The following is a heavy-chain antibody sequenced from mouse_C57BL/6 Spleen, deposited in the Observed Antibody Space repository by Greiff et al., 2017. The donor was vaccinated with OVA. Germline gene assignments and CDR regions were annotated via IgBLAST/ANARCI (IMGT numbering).Heavy chain of an antibody. D-gene: IGHD1-1*01. J-gene: IGHJ3*01. CDR1: GYTFTDYN. V-gene: IGHV1-18*01. Sequence: EVKLQQSGPELVKPGASVKIPCKASGYTFTDYNMDWVKQSHGKSLEWIGDINPNNGGTIYNQKFKGKATLTVDKSSSTAYMELRSLTSEDTAVYYCALLRRFAYWGQGTLVTVSA. CDR3: ALLRRFAY. CDR2: INPNNGGT.